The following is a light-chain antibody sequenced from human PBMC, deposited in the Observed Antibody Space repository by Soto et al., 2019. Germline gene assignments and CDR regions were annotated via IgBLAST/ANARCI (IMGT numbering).Light chain of an antibody. V-gene: IGLV2-14*01. CDR1: NSDVGAYNY. Sequence: QSVLTQPASVSGSPGQSITISCTGTNSDVGAYNYVSWFQQHPGRAPKLITFEVSNRPSGVSHRFSGSKSGNTASLTISGLQTEDEADYYCLSYTVTSILVFGGGTKLTVL. J-gene: IGLJ3*02. CDR3: LSYTVTSILV. CDR2: EVS.